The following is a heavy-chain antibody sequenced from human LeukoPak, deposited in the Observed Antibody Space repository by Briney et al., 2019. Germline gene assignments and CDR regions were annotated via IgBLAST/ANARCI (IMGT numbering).Heavy chain of an antibody. CDR1: GGTFSSYA. Sequence: SVKVSCKASGGTFSSYAISWVRQAPGQGLEWMGGIIPIFGTANYAQKFQGRVTITTDESTSSAYMELSSLRSEDTAVYYCARLLGRFLEWLRFNPWGQGTLVTVSS. CDR2: IIPIFGTA. J-gene: IGHJ5*02. CDR3: ARLLGRFLEWLRFNP. V-gene: IGHV1-69*05. D-gene: IGHD3-3*01.